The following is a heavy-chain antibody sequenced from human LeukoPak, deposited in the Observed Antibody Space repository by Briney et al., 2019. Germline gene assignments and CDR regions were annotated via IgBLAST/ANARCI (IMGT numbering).Heavy chain of an antibody. V-gene: IGHV4-4*02. D-gene: IGHD3-9*01. CDR3: AREGITYYDILTGYYSDAFDI. Sequence: SETLPLTCAVSGGSISSSNWWSWVRQPPGKGLEWIGEIYHSGSTNYNPSLKSRVTISVDKSKNQFSLKLSSVTAADTAVYYCAREGITYYDILTGYYSDAFDIWGQGTMVTVSS. J-gene: IGHJ3*02. CDR1: GGSISSSNW. CDR2: IYHSGST.